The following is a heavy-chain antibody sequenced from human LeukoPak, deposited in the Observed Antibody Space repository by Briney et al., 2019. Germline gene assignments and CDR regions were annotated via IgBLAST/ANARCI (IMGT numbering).Heavy chain of an antibody. J-gene: IGHJ6*03. Sequence: GGSLRLSCVASGFTFSSYAMHWVRQAPGKGLEWVAVISYDGSNKYYADSVKGRFTISRDNSKNTLYLQMNSLRAEDTAVYYCARHGSITMVRGRLRYYYMDVWGKGTTVTISS. CDR1: GFTFSSYA. CDR2: ISYDGSNK. V-gene: IGHV3-30*14. D-gene: IGHD3-10*01. CDR3: ARHGSITMVRGRLRYYYMDV.